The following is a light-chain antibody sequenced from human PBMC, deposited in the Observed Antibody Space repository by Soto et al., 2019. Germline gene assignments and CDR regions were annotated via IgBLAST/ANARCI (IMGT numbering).Light chain of an antibody. J-gene: IGKJ2*01. V-gene: IGKV2-30*02. CDR1: QSLVHSNGNTY. Sequence: DVVMTQSPLSLPVTLGQPASISCRSSQSLVHSNGNTYLNWFQQRPGQSPRRLIYKVSNRDSGVPDRSSGSGSGTDFTLKISRVESEDVGVYYFMQGTHWHGTLGQGTKLEI. CDR3: MQGTHWHGT. CDR2: KVS.